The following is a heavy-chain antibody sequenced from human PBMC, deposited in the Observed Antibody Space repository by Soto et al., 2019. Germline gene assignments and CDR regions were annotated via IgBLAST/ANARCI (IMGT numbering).Heavy chain of an antibody. CDR3: ARPGYSSSWLSPRNHALYYYYGMDV. CDR1: GGSISSSSYY. D-gene: IGHD6-13*01. V-gene: IGHV4-39*01. J-gene: IGHJ6*02. CDR2: IYYSGST. Sequence: PSETLSLTCIVSGGSISSSSYYWGWIRQPPGKGLEWIGSIYYSGSTYYNPSLKSRVTISVDTSKNQFSLKLSSVTAADTAVYYCARPGYSSSWLSPRNHALYYYYGMDVWGQGTTVTVSS.